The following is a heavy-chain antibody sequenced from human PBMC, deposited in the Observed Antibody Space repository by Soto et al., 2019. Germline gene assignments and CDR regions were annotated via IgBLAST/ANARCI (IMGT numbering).Heavy chain of an antibody. V-gene: IGHV1-46*01. Sequence: ASVKVSFKASGYTFTSYYMHWVRQAPGQGLEWMGIINPSGGSTSYAQKFQGRVTMTRDTSTSTVYMELSSLRSEDTAVYYCARDNGYSSSDPYIYYYYGMDVWGQGTTVTVSS. D-gene: IGHD6-13*01. CDR2: INPSGGST. J-gene: IGHJ6*02. CDR3: ARDNGYSSSDPYIYYYYGMDV. CDR1: GYTFTSYY.